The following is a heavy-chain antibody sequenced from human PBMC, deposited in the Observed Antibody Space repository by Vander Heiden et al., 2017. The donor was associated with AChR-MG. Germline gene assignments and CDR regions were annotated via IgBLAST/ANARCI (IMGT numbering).Heavy chain of an antibody. Sequence: QVQLVQSGAEVKKPGSSVQVSCKASGGPFSSYAISWVRQAPGQGLEWMGGIIPIFGTANYAQKFQGRVTITADESTSTAYMELSSLRSEDTAVYYCARVAPSGYYDSSGYYLSKVMDVWGKGTTVTVSS. CDR1: GGPFSSYA. J-gene: IGHJ6*03. V-gene: IGHV1-69*01. D-gene: IGHD3-22*01. CDR3: ARVAPSGYYDSSGYYLSKVMDV. CDR2: IIPIFGTA.